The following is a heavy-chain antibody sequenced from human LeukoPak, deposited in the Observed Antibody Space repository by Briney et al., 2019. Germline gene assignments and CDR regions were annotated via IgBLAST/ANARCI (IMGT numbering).Heavy chain of an antibody. J-gene: IGHJ4*02. CDR1: GGSMNNYY. CDR3: ARAKGRGSIDY. D-gene: IGHD3-10*01. Sequence: SETLSLTCTVSGGSMNNYYWSWIRQAPGKGLEWIGYISDSGSTNYNPSLGSRVTISVDTSKNQFSLKLTSVTAADTALYYCARAKGRGSIDYWGQGTLVTVSS. CDR2: ISDSGST. V-gene: IGHV4-59*01.